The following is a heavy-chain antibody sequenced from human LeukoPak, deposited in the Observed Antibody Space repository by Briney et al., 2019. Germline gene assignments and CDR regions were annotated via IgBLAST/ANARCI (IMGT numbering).Heavy chain of an antibody. J-gene: IGHJ4*02. CDR2: ISYDGSNK. Sequence: GGSLRLSCAASGFTFSSYAMHWVRQAPGKGLEWVAVISYDGSNKYCADSVKGRFTISRDNSKNTLYLQMNSLRAEDTAVYYCASTRWNYWGQGTLVTVSS. CDR1: GFTFSSYA. V-gene: IGHV3-30-3*01. D-gene: IGHD1-1*01. CDR3: ASTRWNY.